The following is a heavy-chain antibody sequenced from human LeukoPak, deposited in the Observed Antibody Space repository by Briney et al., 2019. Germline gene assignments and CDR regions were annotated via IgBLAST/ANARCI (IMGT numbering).Heavy chain of an antibody. Sequence: KTSETLSLTCTVSGGSISSYYWSWIRQPPGKGLEWIGYIYYSGSTNYNPSLKSRVTISVDTSKNQFSLKLSSVTAADTAVYYCARHDPSWFGESSHAFDIWGQGTMVTVSS. CDR3: ARHDPSWFGESSHAFDI. V-gene: IGHV4-59*08. CDR1: GGSISSYY. J-gene: IGHJ3*02. CDR2: IYYSGST. D-gene: IGHD3-10*01.